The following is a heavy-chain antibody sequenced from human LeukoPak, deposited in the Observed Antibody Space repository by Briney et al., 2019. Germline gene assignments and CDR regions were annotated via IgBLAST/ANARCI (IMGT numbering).Heavy chain of an antibody. CDR1: GGSISSSNW. V-gene: IGHV4-4*02. D-gene: IGHD5-18*01. CDR3: ARVDTAMVTDAFDI. CDR2: IYHSGNT. J-gene: IGHJ3*02. Sequence: PSETLSLTCAVSGGSISSSNWWSWVRQPPGKGLEWIGEIYHSGNTNYNPSLKSRVTILEDKSKNQFSLKLSSVTAADTAVYYCARVDTAMVTDAFDIWGQGTMVTVSS.